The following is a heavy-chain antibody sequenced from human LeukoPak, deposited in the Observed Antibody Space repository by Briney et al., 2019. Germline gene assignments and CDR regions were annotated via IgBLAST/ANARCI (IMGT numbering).Heavy chain of an antibody. Sequence: PGGSLRLSCAASGFTFSGYWMHWVRQAPGKGLEWVAVISYDGSNKYYADSVKGRFTISRDNSKNTLYLQMNSLRAEDTAVYYCAREGRDYYDSSGYYVDYWGQGTLVTVSS. CDR2: ISYDGSNK. CDR3: AREGRDYYDSSGYYVDY. CDR1: GFTFSGYW. V-gene: IGHV3-30*03. J-gene: IGHJ4*02. D-gene: IGHD3-22*01.